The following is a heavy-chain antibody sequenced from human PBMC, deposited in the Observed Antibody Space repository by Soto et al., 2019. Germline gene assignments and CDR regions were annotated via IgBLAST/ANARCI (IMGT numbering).Heavy chain of an antibody. CDR3: AREVAAAGMRGRYYYYYYGMDV. D-gene: IGHD6-13*01. J-gene: IGHJ6*02. Sequence: GAAVKVSCKASGYTFTGYYMHWVRQAPGQGLEWMGWINPNSGGTSYAQKFQGRVTMTRDTSISTAYMELSRLRSDDTAVYYCAREVAAAGMRGRYYYYYYGMDVWGQGTTVTVSS. V-gene: IGHV1-2*02. CDR2: INPNSGGT. CDR1: GYTFTGYY.